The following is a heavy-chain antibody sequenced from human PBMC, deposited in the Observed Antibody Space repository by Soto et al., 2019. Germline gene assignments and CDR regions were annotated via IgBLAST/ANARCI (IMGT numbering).Heavy chain of an antibody. D-gene: IGHD5-18*01. J-gene: IGHJ4*02. V-gene: IGHV3-23*01. CDR2: ISAGGGTT. CDR3: AKDPRTAMETGTDY. Sequence: WILQEKGKGLEWVSAISAGGGTTYYADPVKGQFTISRDNSKNTLYLQMNSLRAEDTAVYYCAKDPRTAMETGTDYLGQRTLVTGSS.